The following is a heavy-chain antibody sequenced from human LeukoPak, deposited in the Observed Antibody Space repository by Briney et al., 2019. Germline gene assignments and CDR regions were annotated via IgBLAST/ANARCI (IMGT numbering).Heavy chain of an antibody. J-gene: IGHJ4*02. CDR1: GYSISSGYY. D-gene: IGHD2-21*01. V-gene: IGHV4-38-2*02. CDR3: ARDTYSPPGY. CDR2: IYHSGST. Sequence: SETLSLTCTVSGYSISSGYYWGWIRQPPGKGLEWIGSIYHSGSTYYNLSLKSRVTISVDTSKNQFSLKLSSVTAADTAVYYCARDTYSPPGYWGQGTLVTVSS.